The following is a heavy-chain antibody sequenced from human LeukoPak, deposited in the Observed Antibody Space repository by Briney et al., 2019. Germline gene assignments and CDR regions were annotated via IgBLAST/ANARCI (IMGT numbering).Heavy chain of an antibody. V-gene: IGHV1-2*02. Sequence: ASVTVSCKASGYTFTGYYMNWVRQAPGQGLEWMGWINTNSGGTNYAQKLQGSVTMTRDTSISTAYMELSRLRSDDTAVYYCARVGIYDFWSGYYVYWGQGTLVTVSS. J-gene: IGHJ4*02. CDR2: INTNSGGT. CDR1: GYTFTGYY. CDR3: ARVGIYDFWSGYYVY. D-gene: IGHD3-3*01.